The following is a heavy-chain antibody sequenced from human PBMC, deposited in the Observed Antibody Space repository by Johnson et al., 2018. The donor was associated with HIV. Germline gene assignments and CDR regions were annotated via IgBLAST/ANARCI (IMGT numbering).Heavy chain of an antibody. CDR1: GFTFSSYA. CDR3: AKDITGFFGVDDDVFDI. V-gene: IGHV3-30*04. CDR2: ISYDGSNK. J-gene: IGHJ3*02. Sequence: QVQLVESGGGVVQPGRSLRLSCAASGFTFSSYAMHWVRQAPGKGLEWVAVISYDGSNKYYADSVKGRFTISRDNSKYTLFLQINSLRPEDTAVYHCAKDITGFFGVDDDVFDIWGQGTMVTVSS. D-gene: IGHD3-3*01.